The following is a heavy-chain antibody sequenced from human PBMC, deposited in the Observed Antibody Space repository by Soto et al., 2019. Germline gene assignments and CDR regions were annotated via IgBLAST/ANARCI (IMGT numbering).Heavy chain of an antibody. Sequence: GGSLRLACAASGFTFSSYAMSWVRQAPGKGLEWVSAISGSGGRTYYEDSVKGRFTISRDTSKNTLYLQMNSLRAEDTAVYFCAKLATMIVVVIDAFDFWGQGTMVTVSS. CDR2: ISGSGGRT. J-gene: IGHJ3*01. CDR3: AKLATMIVVVIDAFDF. D-gene: IGHD3-22*01. V-gene: IGHV3-23*01. CDR1: GFTFSSYA.